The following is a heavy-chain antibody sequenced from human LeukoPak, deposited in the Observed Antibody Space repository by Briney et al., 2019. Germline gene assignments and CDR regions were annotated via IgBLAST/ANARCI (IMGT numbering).Heavy chain of an antibody. CDR1: GYSISSGYY. J-gene: IGHJ4*02. V-gene: IGHV4-38-2*02. Sequence: PSETLSLTCTVSGYSISSGYYWGWIRQPPGKGLEWIGSIYYSGSTYYNPSLKSRVTISVDTSKNQFSLKLSSVTAADTAVYYCARAGYYFDYWGQGTLVTVSS. CDR2: IYYSGST. CDR3: ARAGYYFDY.